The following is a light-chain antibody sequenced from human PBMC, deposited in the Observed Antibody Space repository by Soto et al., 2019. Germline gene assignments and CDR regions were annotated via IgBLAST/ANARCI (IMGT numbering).Light chain of an antibody. CDR1: SSDVGSYNL. J-gene: IGLJ3*02. CDR3: CSYTGSSTS. CDR2: EGN. Sequence: QSALTQPASVSGSPGQSITMSCAGASSDVGSYNLVSWYQQYPGKAPKLIIYEGNKRPSGVSNRFSGSGSGNTASLTISGLQAEDAAEYYCCSYTGSSTSFGGGTKVTVL. V-gene: IGLV2-23*01.